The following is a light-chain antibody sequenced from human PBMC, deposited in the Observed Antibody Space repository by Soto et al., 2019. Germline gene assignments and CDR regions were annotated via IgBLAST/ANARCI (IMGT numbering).Light chain of an antibody. J-gene: IGKJ2*01. V-gene: IGKV3-15*01. CDR3: QQYDNWPPYT. CDR1: QSVRSN. Sequence: EIVMTQSPATLSVSPGERATLSCRASQSVRSNLAWYQQKAGQAPRLLMYGASIRATGIPTRFSGSGSGTEFTLTISSLQSEDFAVYYCQQYDNWPPYTFGRWTKLEIK. CDR2: GAS.